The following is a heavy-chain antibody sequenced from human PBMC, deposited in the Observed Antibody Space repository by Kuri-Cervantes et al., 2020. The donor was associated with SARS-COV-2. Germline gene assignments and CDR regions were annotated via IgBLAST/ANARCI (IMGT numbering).Heavy chain of an antibody. D-gene: IGHD2-2*01. CDR2: ISGSGSSI. CDR1: GLTFDDYA. Sequence: GEPLKFPFAAFGLTFDDYAMHWVRQAPGKAREWVSSISGSGSSIYNADSLKGRFTISRATAKNSRSLYMNSLRDEHTAVDYCARVAVGGPIYYYYTDVWGKGTTVTVSS. J-gene: IGHJ6*03. CDR3: ARVAVGGPIYYYYTDV. V-gene: IGHV3-21*06.